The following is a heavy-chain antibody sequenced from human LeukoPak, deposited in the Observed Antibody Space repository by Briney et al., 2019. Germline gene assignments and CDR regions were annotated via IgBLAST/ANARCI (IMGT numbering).Heavy chain of an antibody. V-gene: IGHV3-23*01. J-gene: IGHJ4*02. CDR1: GFTFSSYA. CDR2: ISGSGRST. D-gene: IGHD2-21*01. Sequence: GGSLRLSCAASGFTFSSYAMSWVRQAPGKGLEWVSAISGSGRSTYYADSVKGRFTISRDNSKNTLYLQMNSLRAEDTAVYYCAKDQSQLAYCGGDCYLGYFDYWGQGTLVTVSS. CDR3: AKDQSQLAYCGGDCYLGYFDY.